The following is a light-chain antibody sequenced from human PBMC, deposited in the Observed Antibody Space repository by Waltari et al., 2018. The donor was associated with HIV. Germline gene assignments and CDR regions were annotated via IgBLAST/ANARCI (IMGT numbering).Light chain of an antibody. J-gene: IGKJ3*01. V-gene: IGKV3-15*01. CDR2: GAS. CDR3: QQYNNWLLFT. Sequence: EIVMTQSPATLSVSPGERATLSCRASQSVSSNLAWYQQKPGQAPRLLIYGASTRATGIPARFSGSGSVTEFTLTISSLQSEDFAVYYCQQYNNWLLFTFGPGTKVDIK. CDR1: QSVSSN.